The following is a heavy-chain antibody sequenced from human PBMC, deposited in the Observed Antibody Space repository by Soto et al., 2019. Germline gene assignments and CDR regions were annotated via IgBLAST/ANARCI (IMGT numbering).Heavy chain of an antibody. Sequence: QVQLVESGGGVVQPGRSLRLSCAASGFTFSSYGMHWVRQAPGKGLEWVAVISYDGSNKYYADSVKGRFTISRDNSKNTLYLQMTSLRAEDTAVYYCATPQGGWYPPFDYWGQGTLVTVSS. CDR2: ISYDGSNK. J-gene: IGHJ4*02. CDR1: GFTFSSYG. V-gene: IGHV3-30*03. CDR3: ATPQGGWYPPFDY. D-gene: IGHD6-19*01.